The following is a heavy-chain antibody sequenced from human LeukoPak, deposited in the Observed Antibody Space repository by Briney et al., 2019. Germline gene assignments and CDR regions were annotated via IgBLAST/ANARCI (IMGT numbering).Heavy chain of an antibody. CDR1: GFTFSDYS. V-gene: IGHV3-48*04. CDR3: ARDTDIVVVPASAEYFQH. D-gene: IGHD2-2*01. CDR2: ISSSSNTI. J-gene: IGHJ1*01. Sequence: GGSLRLSCAASGFTFSDYSMNWVRQAPGKGLEWISYISSSSNTIYYADSVKGRFTISRDNAKNSLSLQMNSLRAEDTAVYYCARDTDIVVVPASAEYFQHWGQGTLVTVSS.